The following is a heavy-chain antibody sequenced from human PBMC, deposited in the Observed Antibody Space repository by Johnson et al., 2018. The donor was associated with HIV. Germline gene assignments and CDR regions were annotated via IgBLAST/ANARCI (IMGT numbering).Heavy chain of an antibody. Sequence: VQLVESGGGVVQPGRSLRLSCAASGFTFSSYAMHWVRQAPGKGLEWVAVIYSGGSTYYADSVKGRFTISRDNAKNSLYLQMNSLRAGDRAVYYCARDGGFVGAFDIWGQGTMVIVSS. CDR2: IYSGGST. J-gene: IGHJ3*02. V-gene: IGHV3/OR16-10*03. CDR1: GFTFSSYA. CDR3: ARDGGFVGAFDI. D-gene: IGHD3-16*01.